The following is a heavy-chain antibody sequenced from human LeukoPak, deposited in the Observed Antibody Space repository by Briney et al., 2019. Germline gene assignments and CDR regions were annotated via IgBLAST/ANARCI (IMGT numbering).Heavy chain of an antibody. CDR3: ARIGDSIKDFDY. D-gene: IGHD3-16*01. Sequence: TSETLSLTCAVSGGSISSYYWSWIRQPPGKGLEWIGEINHSGSTNYNPSLKSRVTISVDTSKNQFSLKLSSVTAADTAVYYCARIGDSIKDFDYWGQGTLVTVSS. CDR2: INHSGST. V-gene: IGHV4-34*01. CDR1: GGSISSYY. J-gene: IGHJ4*02.